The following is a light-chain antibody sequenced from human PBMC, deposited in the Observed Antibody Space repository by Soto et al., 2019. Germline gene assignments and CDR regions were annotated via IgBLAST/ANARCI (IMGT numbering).Light chain of an antibody. CDR3: AAWDDSLNEV. V-gene: IGLV1-44*01. CDR1: SANIGSNT. Sequence: QSVLTQPPSSSGTRGQRLTISCSASSANIGSNTHKWYQQHPRTAPKLLCYSNYRRPSGVPDRFSGSKSGTSDSLAISGLQSEDEADYYCAAWDDSLNEVFGGGTKVTVL. CDR2: SNY. J-gene: IGLJ2*01.